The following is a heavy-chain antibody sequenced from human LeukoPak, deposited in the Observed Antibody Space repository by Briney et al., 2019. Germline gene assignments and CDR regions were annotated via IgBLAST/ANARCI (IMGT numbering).Heavy chain of an antibody. V-gene: IGHV3-23*01. Sequence: XXARXXXGEGVXXFSPSGGSTYYADSVKGLFTISTHNSKNTLYLQINSLRAEDTAVYYCAKQKGRIAASGTAEYCGQGTLFTVSS. J-gene: IGHJ4*02. CDR3: AKQKGRIAASGTAEY. CDR2: FSPSGGST. D-gene: IGHD6-13*01.